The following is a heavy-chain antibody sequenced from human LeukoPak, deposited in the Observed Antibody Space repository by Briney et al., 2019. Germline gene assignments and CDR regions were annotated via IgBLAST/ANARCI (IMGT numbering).Heavy chain of an antibody. J-gene: IGHJ4*02. CDR1: GYTLASYA. D-gene: IGHD3-22*01. CDR2: INPNSGGT. Sequence: GASVKVSCKASGYTLASYAMNWVRQAPGQGLEWMGWINPNSGGTNYAQKFQGRVTMTRDTSTSTAYMELSRLRSDDTAVYYCANTYYYDSSGYYYPFWGQGTLVTVSS. CDR3: ANTYYYDSSGYYYPF. V-gene: IGHV1-2*02.